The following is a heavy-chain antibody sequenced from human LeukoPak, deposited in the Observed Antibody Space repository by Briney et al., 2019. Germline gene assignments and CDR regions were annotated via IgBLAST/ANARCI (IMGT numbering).Heavy chain of an antibody. CDR1: GITFSSYE. V-gene: IGHV3-48*03. Sequence: GGSLRLSCAASGITFSSYEMNWVRQAPGKGLEWVSYISSSGCTIYYADSVKGRFTISRDNAKNSLYLPMNSLRAEDTAVYYCVREVAAPYYYYDMDVWGQGITVTVSS. D-gene: IGHD2-15*01. CDR2: ISSSGCTI. CDR3: VREVAAPYYYYDMDV. J-gene: IGHJ6*02.